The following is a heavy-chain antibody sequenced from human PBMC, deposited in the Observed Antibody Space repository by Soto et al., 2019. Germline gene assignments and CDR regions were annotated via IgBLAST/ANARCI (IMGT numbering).Heavy chain of an antibody. V-gene: IGHV3-21*01. J-gene: IGHJ4*01. CDR3: VRGMNPLF. CDR1: EFTFNSYS. Sequence: GSLRLSCAASEFTFNSYSMNWVRQAPGKGLEWVSSMSRSSRYIYYADSVKGRFTISRDNAKNSVYLQMNSLRAEDTAVYFCVRGMNPLFGGQGTLVTVSS. CDR2: MSRSSRYI.